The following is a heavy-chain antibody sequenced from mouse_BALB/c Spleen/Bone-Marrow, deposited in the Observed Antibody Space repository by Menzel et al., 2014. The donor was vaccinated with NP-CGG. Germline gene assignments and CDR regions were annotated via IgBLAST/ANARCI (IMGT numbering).Heavy chain of an antibody. Sequence: DVMLVESGGGLVQPGGSLKLSCAASGFDFSRYWMSRVRQAPGKGLQWIGEINPESNTINYTPSLKDKFIISRDNAKNTLYLQMSKVRSEDTALYCCARLGYYGWFAYWGQGTLVTVSA. CDR2: INPESNTI. D-gene: IGHD2-3*01. V-gene: IGHV4-1*02. J-gene: IGHJ3*01. CDR1: GFDFSRYW. CDR3: ARLGYYGWFAY.